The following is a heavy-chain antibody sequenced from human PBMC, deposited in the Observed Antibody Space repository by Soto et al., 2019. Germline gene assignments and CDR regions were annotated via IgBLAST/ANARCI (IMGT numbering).Heavy chain of an antibody. J-gene: IGHJ4*02. CDR1: GGTFSSYT. CDR3: ARGSRTYYYDSSGHRRLDY. CDR2: IIPILGIA. D-gene: IGHD3-22*01. V-gene: IGHV1-69*02. Sequence: SVKVSCKASGGTFSSYTISWVRQAPGQGLEWMGRIIPILGIANYAQKFQGRVTITADKSTSTAYMELSSLRSEDTAVYYCARGSRTYYYDSSGHRRLDYWGPGTLVTVSS.